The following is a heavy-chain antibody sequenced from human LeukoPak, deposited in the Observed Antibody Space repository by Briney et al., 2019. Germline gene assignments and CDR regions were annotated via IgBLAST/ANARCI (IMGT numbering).Heavy chain of an antibody. Sequence: PSETLSLTCTVSGYSISSGYYWGWIRQPPGKGLEGIGSIYHSGSTYYTPSLKSRVTISVDTSKKQFSLKLSPVTAADTAVYYCARHVGFITMVRGVINNNWFDPWGQGTLVTVSS. CDR3: ARHVGFITMVRGVINNNWFDP. CDR2: IYHSGST. CDR1: GYSISSGYY. D-gene: IGHD3-10*01. J-gene: IGHJ5*02. V-gene: IGHV4-38-2*02.